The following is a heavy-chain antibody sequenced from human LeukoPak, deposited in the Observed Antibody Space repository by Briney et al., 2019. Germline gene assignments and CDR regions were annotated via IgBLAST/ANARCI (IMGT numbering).Heavy chain of an antibody. CDR2: INHSGST. CDR3: ARSQQREDYVPNYFDY. J-gene: IGHJ4*02. Sequence: SETLSLTCAVYGGSFSGYYWTWIRQPPGKGLEWIGEINHSGSTNYNPSLKSRVTISVDTSKNQFPLKLSSVTAADTAVYYCARSQQREDYVPNYFDYWGQGTLVTVSS. CDR1: GGSFSGYY. D-gene: IGHD4-17*01. V-gene: IGHV4-34*01.